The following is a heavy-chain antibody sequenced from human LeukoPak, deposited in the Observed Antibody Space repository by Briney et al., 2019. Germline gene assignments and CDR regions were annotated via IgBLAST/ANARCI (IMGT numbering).Heavy chain of an antibody. J-gene: IGHJ5*02. CDR3: ARTQIVVVPAAMLTFDP. CDR1: GGTFSSYA. CDR2: IIPIFGIA. Sequence: ASVKVSCKASGGTFSSYAISWVRQAPGQGLEWMGRIIPIFGIANYAQKFQGRVTITADKSTSTAYMGLSSLRSEDTAVYYCARTQIVVVPAAMLTFDPWGQGTLVTVSS. D-gene: IGHD2-2*01. V-gene: IGHV1-69*04.